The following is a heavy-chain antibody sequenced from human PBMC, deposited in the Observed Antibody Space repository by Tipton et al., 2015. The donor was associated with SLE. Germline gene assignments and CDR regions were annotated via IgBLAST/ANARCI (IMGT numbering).Heavy chain of an antibody. Sequence: TLSLTCTVSGGSISSSSYYWGWIRQPPGKGLEWIGEINHSGSTNYNPSLRSRVTISVDTSKNQLSLQLSSVTTADTAVYYCARGDPQGLEPFDYWGQGTLVTVSS. CDR1: GGSISSSSYY. V-gene: IGHV4-39*07. D-gene: IGHD1-1*01. CDR3: ARGDPQGLEPFDY. J-gene: IGHJ4*02. CDR2: INHSGST.